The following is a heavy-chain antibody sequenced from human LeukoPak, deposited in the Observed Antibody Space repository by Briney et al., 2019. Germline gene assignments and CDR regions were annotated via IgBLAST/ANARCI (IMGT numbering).Heavy chain of an antibody. J-gene: IGHJ4*02. CDR1: GFTFSSYS. D-gene: IGHD3-22*01. Sequence: SGGSLRLSCAASGFTFSSYSMDWVRQAPGKGLEWVSYISSSSSTIYYADSVKGRFTISRDNAKNSLYLQMNSLRDEDTAVYYCARPGGRGYYFDNSGFQFDYWGQGTLVTVSS. CDR3: ARPGGRGYYFDNSGFQFDY. V-gene: IGHV3-48*02. CDR2: ISSSSSTI.